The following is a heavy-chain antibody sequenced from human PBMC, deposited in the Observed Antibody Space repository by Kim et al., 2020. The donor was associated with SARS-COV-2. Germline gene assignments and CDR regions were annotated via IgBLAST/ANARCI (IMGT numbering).Heavy chain of an antibody. CDR1: GFTFSNYS. CDR3: ARGRPGRRTGFDY. V-gene: IGHV3-21*01. J-gene: IGHJ4*02. D-gene: IGHD1-1*01. CDR2: LSSSRTYI. Sequence: GGSLRLSCAASGFTFSNYSMNWVRQAPGRGLEWVSSLSSSRTYIYYADSVKGRFTISRDNAKNSLYLQMNSLRDEDTAGYYCARGRPGRRTGFDYWGQGT.